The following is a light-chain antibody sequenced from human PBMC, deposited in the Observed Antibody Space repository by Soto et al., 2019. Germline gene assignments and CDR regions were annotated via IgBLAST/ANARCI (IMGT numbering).Light chain of an antibody. CDR2: KVS. V-gene: IGKV2-30*02. J-gene: IGKJ5*01. CDR1: QSLVHSDGIAY. CDR3: MRGTHWPIT. Sequence: VVMTQSPLSLPVTLGQPASISCRSNQSLVHSDGIAYFSWFQQRPGRSPRRLIYKVSNRDSGVPARFSGSGSGTDFALKISRVEAEDVGVYYCMRGTHWPITFGHGTCLEIK.